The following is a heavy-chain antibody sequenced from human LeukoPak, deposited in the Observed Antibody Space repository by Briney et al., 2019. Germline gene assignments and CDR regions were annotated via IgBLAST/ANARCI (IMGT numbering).Heavy chain of an antibody. Sequence: GRSLRLSCAASRFTFSSYGMHWVRQAPGKGLEWVAVISYDGSNKYYADSVKGRFTISRDNSKNTLYLQMNSLRAEYTAVYYCAKDIYCSGGSCYPTASGYWGQGTLVTVSS. CDR2: ISYDGSNK. J-gene: IGHJ4*02. CDR3: AKDIYCSGGSCYPTASGY. D-gene: IGHD2-15*01. V-gene: IGHV3-30*18. CDR1: RFTFSSYG.